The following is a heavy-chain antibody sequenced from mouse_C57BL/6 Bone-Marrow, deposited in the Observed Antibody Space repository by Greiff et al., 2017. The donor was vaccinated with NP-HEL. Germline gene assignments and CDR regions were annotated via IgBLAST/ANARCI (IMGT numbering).Heavy chain of an antibody. J-gene: IGHJ3*01. CDR2: INPNNGGT. V-gene: IGHV1-22*01. D-gene: IGHD1-3*01. CDR1: GYTFTDYN. CDR3: ASGSGNSAWFAY. Sequence: EVQLQQSGPELVKPGASVKMSCKASGYTFTDYNMHWVKQSHGKSLEWIGYINPNNGGTSYNQKFKGKATLTVNKSSSTAYMELRSLTSEDSAVYYCASGSGNSAWFAYWGQGTLVTVSA.